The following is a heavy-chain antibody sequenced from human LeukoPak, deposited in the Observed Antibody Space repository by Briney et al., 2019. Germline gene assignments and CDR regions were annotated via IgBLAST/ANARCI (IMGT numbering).Heavy chain of an antibody. D-gene: IGHD3-22*01. V-gene: IGHV4-39*07. CDR3: ARDFDYYDNQVLDP. Sequence: MTSETLSLTCTVSGGSISSSSYYWGWIRQPPGKGLEWIGSIYYSGSTYYNPSLKSRVTISVDTSKNQFSLKLSSVTAADTAVYYCARDFDYYDNQVLDPWGQGTLVTVSS. CDR1: GGSISSSSYY. CDR2: IYYSGST. J-gene: IGHJ5*02.